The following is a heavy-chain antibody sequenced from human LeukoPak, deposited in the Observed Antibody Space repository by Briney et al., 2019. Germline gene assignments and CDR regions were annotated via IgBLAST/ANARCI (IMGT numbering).Heavy chain of an antibody. Sequence: GGSPRLSCAASGFTFSNYWMHWVRQAPGKGLVWVSRINSDGSSTSYADSVKGRFTISRDNAKNTLSLQMNSLRAEDTAVYYCARDYDFWSGFFDYWGQGTLVTVSS. CDR1: GFTFSNYW. V-gene: IGHV3-74*01. D-gene: IGHD3-3*01. J-gene: IGHJ4*02. CDR3: ARDYDFWSGFFDY. CDR2: INSDGSST.